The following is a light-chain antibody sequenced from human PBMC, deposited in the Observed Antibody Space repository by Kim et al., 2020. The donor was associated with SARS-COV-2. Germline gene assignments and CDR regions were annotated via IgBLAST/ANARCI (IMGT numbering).Light chain of an antibody. Sequence: DIQMTQSPSTLSASVGDRVTITCRASQSIDDFLAWYQQKPGKAPKLLIYRASSLKIGVPSWFSGSGSGTEFTLTASSLQPDDFATYYSQQYRSYSWTLGQGTKVDIK. CDR3: QQYRSYSWT. J-gene: IGKJ1*01. V-gene: IGKV1-5*03. CDR1: QSIDDF. CDR2: RAS.